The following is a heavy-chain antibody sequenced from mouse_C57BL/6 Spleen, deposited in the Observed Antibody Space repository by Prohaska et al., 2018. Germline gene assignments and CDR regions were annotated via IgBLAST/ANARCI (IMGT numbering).Heavy chain of an antibody. V-gene: IGHV1-22*01. CDR3: ARGEDYGSSYGYYAMDY. D-gene: IGHD1-1*01. Sequence: HGKSLEWIGYINPNNGGTSYNQKFKGKATLTVNKSSSTAYMELRSLTSEDSAGDYCARGEDYGSSYGYYAMDYWGQGTSVTVSS. J-gene: IGHJ4*01. CDR2: INPNNGGT.